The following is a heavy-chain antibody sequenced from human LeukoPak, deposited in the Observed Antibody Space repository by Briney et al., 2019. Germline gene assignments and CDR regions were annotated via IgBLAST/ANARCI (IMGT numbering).Heavy chain of an antibody. V-gene: IGHV3-30*02. Sequence: PGGSLRLSCAASGFTFSSYGMHWFRQAPGKGLEWVAFIRYDGSNKYYADSVKGRFTISRDNSKNTLYLQMNSLRAEDTAVYYCAKDQGWTGAFDIWGQGTMVTVSS. J-gene: IGHJ3*02. D-gene: IGHD3/OR15-3a*01. CDR3: AKDQGWTGAFDI. CDR1: GFTFSSYG. CDR2: IRYDGSNK.